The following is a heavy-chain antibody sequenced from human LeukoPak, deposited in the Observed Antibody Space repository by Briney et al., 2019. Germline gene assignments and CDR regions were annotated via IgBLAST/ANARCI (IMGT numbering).Heavy chain of an antibody. CDR3: ARGESGSYIGWGMDV. J-gene: IGHJ6*02. CDR1: GFTIHDHA. Sequence: GGSLRLSCVGSGFTIHDHAMHWVRQAPGKGLEWVSGIDWNSGRIGYVDSVEGRFTISRDNAKNSLYLQMNSLRAEDTTVYYCARGESGSYIGWGMDVWGQGTTVTVSS. V-gene: IGHV3-9*01. D-gene: IGHD6-19*01. CDR2: IDWNSGRI.